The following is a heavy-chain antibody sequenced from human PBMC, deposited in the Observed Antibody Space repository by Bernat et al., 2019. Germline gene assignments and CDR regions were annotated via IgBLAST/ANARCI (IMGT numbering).Heavy chain of an antibody. J-gene: IGHJ4*02. Sequence: EVQLLESGGGLVQPGGSLRLSCAASGFTFSSYAMSWVRQAPGKGLEWVSTTSGSGDFTYYADSVKGRFTISRDTSKNTLYLQMNSLRAEDTAVYYCAKVLGSSGWYPTDYWGQGTLVPVSS. CDR1: GFTFSSYA. D-gene: IGHD6-19*01. CDR2: TSGSGDFT. CDR3: AKVLGSSGWYPTDY. V-gene: IGHV3-23*01.